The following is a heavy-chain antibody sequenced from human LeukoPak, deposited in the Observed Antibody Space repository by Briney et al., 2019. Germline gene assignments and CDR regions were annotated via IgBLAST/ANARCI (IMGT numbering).Heavy chain of an antibody. CDR3: TREEQQQLVIDY. CDR1: GFTFGDYV. Sequence: SLRLSSTASGFTFGDYVMSWVRQAPGKGRDWVAFIRSKAYGGTTEYAASVKGRFTISRDDSKSIAYLQMNSLKTEDTAVYYCTREEQQQLVIDYWGQGTLVTVSS. D-gene: IGHD6-13*01. J-gene: IGHJ4*02. CDR2: IRSKAYGGTT. V-gene: IGHV3-49*04.